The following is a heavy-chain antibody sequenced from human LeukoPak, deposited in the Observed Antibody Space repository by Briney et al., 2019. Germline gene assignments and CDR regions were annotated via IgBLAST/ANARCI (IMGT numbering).Heavy chain of an antibody. CDR2: IYYSGST. CDR3: ARPRTGWLPFDH. V-gene: IGHV4-39*01. D-gene: IGHD3-22*01. CDR1: GGSISSSSYY. J-gene: IGHJ4*02. Sequence: SETLSLTCTVSGGSISSSSYYWGWIRQPPGKGLEWIGSIYYSGSTYYNPSLKSRVTISVDTSKNQFSLKLSSVTAADTAVYYCARPRTGWLPFDHWGQGTLVTVSS.